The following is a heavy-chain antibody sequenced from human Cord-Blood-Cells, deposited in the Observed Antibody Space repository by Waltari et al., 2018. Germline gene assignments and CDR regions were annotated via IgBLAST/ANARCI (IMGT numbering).Heavy chain of an antibody. Sequence: QVQLQQWGAGLLKPSETLSLTCAVYGGSFSGYYWSWIPQPPGKGLEWIGEINHSGSTNYNPSLKSRVTISVDTSKNQFSLKLSSVTAADTAVYYCAREGFSGSYFGNYWGQGTLVTVSS. V-gene: IGHV4-34*01. CDR2: INHSGST. CDR3: AREGFSGSYFGNY. CDR1: GGSFSGYY. D-gene: IGHD1-26*01. J-gene: IGHJ4*02.